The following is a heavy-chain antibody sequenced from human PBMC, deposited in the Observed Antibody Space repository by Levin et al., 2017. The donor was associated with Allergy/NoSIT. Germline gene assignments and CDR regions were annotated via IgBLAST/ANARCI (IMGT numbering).Heavy chain of an antibody. V-gene: IGHV3-33*01. Sequence: SLRLSCAASGFTFNDYGFHWVRQAPGKGLEWVAVIWYNGINKYYADSVRGRFTASRDNFESTLYLQMDSLRAEDTAVYYCARISGGTYYLLDYWGQGTLVTVSS. CDR3: ARISGGTYYLLDY. CDR2: IWYNGINK. J-gene: IGHJ4*02. CDR1: GFTFNDYG. D-gene: IGHD1-26*01.